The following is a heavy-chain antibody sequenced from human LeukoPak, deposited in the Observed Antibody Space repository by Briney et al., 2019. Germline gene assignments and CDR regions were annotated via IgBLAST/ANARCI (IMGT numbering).Heavy chain of an antibody. Sequence: SETLSLTCTVSGGSISSHYWSWIRQPAGKGLEWIGRIYTSGSTNYNPSLKSRVTMSVDTSKNQFSLKLSSVTAADTAVYYCARRNIAVADTFDYWGQGTLVTVSS. CDR3: ARRNIAVADTFDY. CDR2: IYTSGST. J-gene: IGHJ4*02. D-gene: IGHD6-19*01. V-gene: IGHV4-4*07. CDR1: GGSISSHY.